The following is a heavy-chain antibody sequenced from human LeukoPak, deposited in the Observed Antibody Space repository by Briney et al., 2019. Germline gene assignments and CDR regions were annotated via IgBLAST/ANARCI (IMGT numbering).Heavy chain of an antibody. D-gene: IGHD3-3*01. J-gene: IGHJ4*02. CDR2: ISYNGTNK. CDR3: AKDLNYDFWSGLGN. V-gene: IGHV3-30*18. CDR1: GFTFSSYG. Sequence: GRSLRLSCAVSGFTFSSYGMHWVRQAPGKGLEWMAVISYNGTNKYYADSVKGRFTISRDNSKNTLYLQMNSLRAEDTAVYYCAKDLNYDFWSGLGNWGQGTLVTVSS.